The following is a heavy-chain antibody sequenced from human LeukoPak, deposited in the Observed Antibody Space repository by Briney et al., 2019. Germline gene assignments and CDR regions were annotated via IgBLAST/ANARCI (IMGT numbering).Heavy chain of an antibody. CDR2: INLDGSEK. J-gene: IGHJ4*02. D-gene: IGHD5-12*01. CDR3: ARGITSGPPRYDVRNFDY. V-gene: IGHV3-7*01. CDR1: GFIFSTSW. Sequence: PGGSLRLSCTASGFIFSTSWMTWVRQAPGKGLEWVANINLDGSEKYYVDSVKGRFTISRDNAKNSLYLQMNSLRAEDTAVYYCARGITSGPPRYDVRNFDYWGQGTPVTVSS.